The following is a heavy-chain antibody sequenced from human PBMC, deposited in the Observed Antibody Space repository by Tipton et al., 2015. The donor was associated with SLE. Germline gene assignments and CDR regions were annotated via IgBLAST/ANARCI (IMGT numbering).Heavy chain of an antibody. CDR3: GKGLNFDFWSGFGMDV. CDR2: IRGSGSGT. CDR1: GFTFSSYA. Sequence: LRLSCAASGFTFSSYAMSWVRQVPGKGLEWVSAIRGSGSGTYYADSVKGRFTISRDDSKNTLYLQMSSLRAEDTAIYYCGKGLNFDFWSGFGMDVWGQGTTVTVS. D-gene: IGHD3-3*01. V-gene: IGHV3-23*01. J-gene: IGHJ6*02.